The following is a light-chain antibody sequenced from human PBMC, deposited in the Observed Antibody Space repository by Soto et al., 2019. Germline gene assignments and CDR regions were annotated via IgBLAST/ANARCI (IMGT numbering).Light chain of an antibody. CDR3: XXXNSYPWT. J-gene: IGKJ1*01. Sequence: DIQMTQSPSTLSASVGDRVTITCRASQSISSWLAWYQQKPGKAPKLLIYKASSLESGVPSRFSGSGSGTEXXXTIXXXXPDXXXXXXXXXXNSYPWTFGQGTKVEIK. CDR2: KAS. CDR1: QSISSW. V-gene: IGKV1-5*03.